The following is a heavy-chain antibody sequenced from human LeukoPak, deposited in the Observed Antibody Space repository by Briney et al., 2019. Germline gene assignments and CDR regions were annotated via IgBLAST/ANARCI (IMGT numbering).Heavy chain of an antibody. CDR1: GFNFDDYS. D-gene: IGHD2-15*01. CDR3: AKEIGYCSGGSCYGSEFDY. CDR2: ISWNSGSI. V-gene: IGHV3-9*01. Sequence: GRSLRLSCAASGFNFDDYSMYWVRQAPGKGLEWVSGISWNSGSIGYADSVKGRFTISRDNAKNSLYLQMNSLRAEDTALYYCAKEIGYCSGGSCYGSEFDYWGQGTLVTVSS. J-gene: IGHJ4*02.